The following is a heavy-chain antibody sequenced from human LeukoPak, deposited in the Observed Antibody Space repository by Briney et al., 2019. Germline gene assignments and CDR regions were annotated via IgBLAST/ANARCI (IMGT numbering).Heavy chain of an antibody. CDR2: IYYSKNT. J-gene: IGHJ4*02. V-gene: IGHV4-39*01. D-gene: IGHD5-18*01. Sequence: SETLSLTCTVSGGSISSSSAYWGWIRQPPGKGLEWVGSIYYSKNTYYNPSLKSQVTISADTSKHQFSLTLGSVSATDTAVYYCVSPRGFSYGYFDYWGQGTLVTVSS. CDR3: VSPRGFSYGYFDY. CDR1: GGSISSSSAY.